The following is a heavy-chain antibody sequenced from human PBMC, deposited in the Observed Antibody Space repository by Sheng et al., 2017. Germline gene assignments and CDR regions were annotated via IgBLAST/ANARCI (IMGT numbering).Heavy chain of an antibody. CDR3: AREDPQTNWFDP. Sequence: QVQLVESGGGVVQPGRSLRLSCAASGFTFSSYGMHWVRQAPGKGLEWVAVIWYDGSNKYYADSVKGRFTISRDNSKNTLYLQMNSLRAEDTAVYYCAREDPQTNWFDPWGQGTLVTI. V-gene: IGHV3-33*01. CDR2: IWYDGSNK. J-gene: IGHJ5*02. CDR1: GFTFSSYG.